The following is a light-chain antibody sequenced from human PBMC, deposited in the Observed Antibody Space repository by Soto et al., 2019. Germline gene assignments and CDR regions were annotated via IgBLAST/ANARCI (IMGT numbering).Light chain of an antibody. CDR1: SSDVGGYNY. V-gene: IGLV2-11*01. J-gene: IGLJ3*02. CDR3: CSYAGNSLWV. Sequence: QSALTQPRSVSGSPGQSVTISCTGTSSDVGGYNYVSWYQQHPGKAPKLVIYDVSKRPSGVPDRFSGSKSGNTASLTISGRRAEDEADYYCCSYAGNSLWVFGGGTKLTVL. CDR2: DVS.